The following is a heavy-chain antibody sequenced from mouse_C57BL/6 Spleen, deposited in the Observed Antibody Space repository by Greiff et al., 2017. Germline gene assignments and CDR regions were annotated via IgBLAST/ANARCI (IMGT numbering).Heavy chain of an antibody. V-gene: IGHV1-59*01. CDR2: IDPSDSYT. Sequence: QVQLKQPGAELVRPGTSVKLSCKASGYTFTSYWMHWVKQRPGQGLEWIGVIDPSDSYTNYNQKFKGKATLTVDTSSSTAYMQLSSLTSEDSAVYYCARWIYGSSPDYWGQGTTLTVSS. J-gene: IGHJ2*01. CDR1: GYTFTSYW. D-gene: IGHD1-1*01. CDR3: ARWIYGSSPDY.